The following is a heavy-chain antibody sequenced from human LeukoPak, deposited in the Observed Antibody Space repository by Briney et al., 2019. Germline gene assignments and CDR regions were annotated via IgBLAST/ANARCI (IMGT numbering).Heavy chain of an antibody. V-gene: IGHV3-21*01. CDR3: ARGLGDGYNAPYFDY. Sequence: GGSLRLSCAASGFTFSDYYMSWVRQAPGKGLEWVSSISSSTSYIYYADSLKGRFTVSRDNAKNSLYLQMNSLRAEDTAVYYCARGLGDGYNAPYFDYWGQGTLVTVSS. D-gene: IGHD5-24*01. J-gene: IGHJ4*02. CDR1: GFTFSDYY. CDR2: ISSSTSYI.